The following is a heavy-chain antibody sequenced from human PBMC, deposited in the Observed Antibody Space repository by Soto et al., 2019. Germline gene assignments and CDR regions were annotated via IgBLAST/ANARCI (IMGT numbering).Heavy chain of an antibody. V-gene: IGHV3-15*01. D-gene: IGHD6-19*01. CDR2: IKSATDGGAT. CDR1: GVTFKSAW. Sequence: EVQLVESGGGLLKPGGSLRLSCATSGVTFKSAWMSWVRQAPTKGLEWLGRIKSATDGGATDYAAPVKGRITISRDDSKNTLYLQINNLRTEDTGVYYCTIDRQYTRGWYARYWGQGALVTVSP. J-gene: IGHJ4*02. CDR3: TIDRQYTRGWYARY.